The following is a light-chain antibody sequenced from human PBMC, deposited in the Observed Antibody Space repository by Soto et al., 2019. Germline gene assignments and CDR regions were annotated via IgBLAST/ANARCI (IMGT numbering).Light chain of an antibody. CDR2: GVS. CDR3: QQYGDSSWT. V-gene: IGKV3-20*01. CDR1: QSVSSTL. Sequence: ELVLTQSPVALSLSSGERATLSCRASQSVSSTLLTWYQQKPGQAPRLLIYGVSSRATGIPDMFSGSGSGTDVTLAISRVEPEDFAVYYWQQYGDSSWTFGQGSRVEIK. J-gene: IGKJ1*01.